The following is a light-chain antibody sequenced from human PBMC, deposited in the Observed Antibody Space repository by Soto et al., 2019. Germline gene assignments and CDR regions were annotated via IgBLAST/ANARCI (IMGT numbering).Light chain of an antibody. Sequence: QSALTQPASVSGSPGQSITISCTGTSSDVGGYNYVSWYQQHPGKAPKLMIYEVSNRPSGVSNRFSGSKSGNTASLTISGLQDEDEADYYCSSYTSSSTLGVVFGGGTKVTVL. CDR2: EVS. J-gene: IGLJ2*01. CDR1: SSDVGGYNY. V-gene: IGLV2-14*01. CDR3: SSYTSSSTLGVV.